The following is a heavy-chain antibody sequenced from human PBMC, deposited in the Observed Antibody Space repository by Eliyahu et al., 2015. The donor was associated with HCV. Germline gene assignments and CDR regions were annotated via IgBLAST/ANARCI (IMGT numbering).Heavy chain of an antibody. J-gene: IGHJ5*02. V-gene: IGHV4-59*01. CDR3: ASGGGGIAVTGTGGWFDP. CDR2: IHYSGST. D-gene: IGHD6-19*01. Sequence: QVQLQESGPGLVKPSETLSLTCTVSGGSITTXYWXWIRPPPGKGLEWIGYIHYSGSTNYNPPLKSRVTISLDTSKNQFSLNLTSVTAADTAMYYCASGGGGIAVTGTGGWFDPWGQGTLVTVSS. CDR1: GGSITTXY.